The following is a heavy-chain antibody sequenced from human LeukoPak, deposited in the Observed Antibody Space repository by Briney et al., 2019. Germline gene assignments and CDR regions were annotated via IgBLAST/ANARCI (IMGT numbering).Heavy chain of an antibody. V-gene: IGHV4-59*12. J-gene: IGHJ1*01. D-gene: IGHD6-13*01. CDR3: TRDTLSSTWYSPYFHH. CDR2: TYSSGT. Sequence: SETLSLTCTVSGGTIRNYDWSWIRQPPGEGLEWIGCTYSSGTTYNPSLRSRVSISVDTSKNQFSLKLSSVTAADTAVYYCTRDTLSSTWYSPYFHHWGQGTMVTVS. CDR1: GGTIRNYD.